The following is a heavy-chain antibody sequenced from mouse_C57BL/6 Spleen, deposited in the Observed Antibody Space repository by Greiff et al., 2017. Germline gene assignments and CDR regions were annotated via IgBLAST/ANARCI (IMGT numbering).Heavy chain of an antibody. CDR1: GYAFTNYL. CDR3: ARDVDYGRAMDY. CDR2: INPGSGGT. D-gene: IGHD1-1*01. V-gene: IGHV1-54*01. Sequence: QVQLKQSGAELVRPGTSVKVSCKASGYAFTNYLIEWVKQRPGQGLEWIGVINPGSGGTNYNEKFKGKATLTADKSSSTAYMQLSSLTSEDSAVYFCARDVDYGRAMDYWGQGTSVTVSS. J-gene: IGHJ4*01.